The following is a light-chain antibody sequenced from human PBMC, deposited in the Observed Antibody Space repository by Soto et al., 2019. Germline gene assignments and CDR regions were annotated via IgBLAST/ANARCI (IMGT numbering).Light chain of an antibody. Sequence: DIVMTQSPDSLAVSLGERATINCKSSQSVLYSSNNKNYLAWYQQKPGQPPKLLIYWASTRESGVPDRFSGSGSGTDFTLTISSLQAEDVAVYYCQPYYSTLFTFCPGTKVDIK. CDR3: QPYYSTLFT. J-gene: IGKJ3*01. CDR2: WAS. V-gene: IGKV4-1*01. CDR1: QSVLYSSNNKNY.